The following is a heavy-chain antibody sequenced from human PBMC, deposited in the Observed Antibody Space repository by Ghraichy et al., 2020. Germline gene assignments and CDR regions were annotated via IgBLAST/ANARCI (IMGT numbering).Heavy chain of an antibody. D-gene: IGHD4-17*01. Sequence: SETLSLTCTVSGGSISSGSYYWGWIRQPPGKGLEWIGSIYYSGSTYYNPSLKSRVTISVDTSKNQFSLKLSSVTAADTAVYYCARRRGDYACDWYFDLWGRGTLVTVSS. V-gene: IGHV4-39*01. CDR2: IYYSGST. CDR3: ARRRGDYACDWYFDL. CDR1: GGSISSGSYY. J-gene: IGHJ2*01.